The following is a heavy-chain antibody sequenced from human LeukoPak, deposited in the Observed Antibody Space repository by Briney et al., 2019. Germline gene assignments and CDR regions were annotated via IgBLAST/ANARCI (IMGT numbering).Heavy chain of an antibody. D-gene: IGHD1-26*01. CDR1: GGSISPYY. CDR2: IYYSGST. CDR3: ARGGGSYYESGY. V-gene: IGHV4-59*08. J-gene: IGHJ4*02. Sequence: PSETLSLTCTVSGGSISPYYGTWIRQPPGTGLEWIGYIYYSGSTSYNPSLKSRVTISVDTSKNQFSLKLSSVTAADTAVYYCARGGGSYYESGYWGQGTLVTVSS.